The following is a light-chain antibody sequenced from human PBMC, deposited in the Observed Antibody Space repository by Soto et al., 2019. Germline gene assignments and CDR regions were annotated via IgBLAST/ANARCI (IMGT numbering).Light chain of an antibody. CDR3: QLRRT. CDR1: QDISNF. CDR2: DAS. J-gene: IGKJ1*01. Sequence: EIVLAQSPATLSLSPGERATLSCRASQDISNFLAWYQQRPGQAPRLLIYDASNRATGIPARFSGSGSGTDFTLTIVGLEPEDFAIYYCQLRRTFGQGTKVEIK. V-gene: IGKV3-11*01.